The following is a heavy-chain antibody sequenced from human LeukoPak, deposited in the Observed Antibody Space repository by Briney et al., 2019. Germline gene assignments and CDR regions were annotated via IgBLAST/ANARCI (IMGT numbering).Heavy chain of an antibody. D-gene: IGHD1-26*01. Sequence: SETLSLTCAVYGVSFSGYYWSWIRQPPGKGLEWIGEINHSGSTNYNPSLKSRVTISVDTSKNQFSLKLSSVTAADTAVYYCARGRIVGATSATGYWGQGTLVTVSS. V-gene: IGHV4-34*01. CDR2: INHSGST. CDR1: GVSFSGYY. J-gene: IGHJ4*02. CDR3: ARGRIVGATSATGY.